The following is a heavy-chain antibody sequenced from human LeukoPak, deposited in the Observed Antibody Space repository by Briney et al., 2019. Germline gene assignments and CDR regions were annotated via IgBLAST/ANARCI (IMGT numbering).Heavy chain of an antibody. Sequence: GGSLRLSCAASGFTFSNYWMTWVRQAPGKGLEWVANINQDGSGKEYVDSVKGRFTISRDNAKNSLYLQMNSLRAEDTAVYYCARHRMVRGVIPNWGQGTLVTVSS. J-gene: IGHJ4*02. CDR2: INQDGSGK. CDR1: GFTFSNYW. V-gene: IGHV3-7*01. CDR3: ARHRMVRGVIPN. D-gene: IGHD3-10*01.